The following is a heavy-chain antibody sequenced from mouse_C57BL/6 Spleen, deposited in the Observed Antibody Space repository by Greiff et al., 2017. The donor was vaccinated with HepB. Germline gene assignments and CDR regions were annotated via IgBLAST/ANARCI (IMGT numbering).Heavy chain of an antibody. CDR3: ARDYGTSGAMDY. CDR1: GYTFTSYW. Sequence: VQLQQSGAELVKPGASVKLSCKASGYTFTSYWMQWVKQRPGQGLEWIGEIDPSDSYTNYNQKFKGKATLTVDTSSSTADMQLSSLTSEDSAVYYCARDYGTSGAMDYWGQGTSVTVSS. CDR2: IDPSDSYT. J-gene: IGHJ4*01. V-gene: IGHV1-50*01. D-gene: IGHD1-1*01.